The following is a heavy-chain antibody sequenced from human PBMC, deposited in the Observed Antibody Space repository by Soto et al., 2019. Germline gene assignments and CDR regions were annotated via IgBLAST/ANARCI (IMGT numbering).Heavy chain of an antibody. CDR2: INPSGDRT. V-gene: IGHV1-46*01. J-gene: IGHJ5*02. CDR3: VRDPSNFPYNWFDP. Sequence: ASVKVSCKASGFSFSDYFMHWVRQAPGQGLEWMGIINPSGDRTDYAQKFQGRVTITRDTSTSTVYMDLSSLRYEDTAVYYCVRDPSNFPYNWFDPWGQGTLVTVSS. CDR1: GFSFSDYF. D-gene: IGHD4-4*01.